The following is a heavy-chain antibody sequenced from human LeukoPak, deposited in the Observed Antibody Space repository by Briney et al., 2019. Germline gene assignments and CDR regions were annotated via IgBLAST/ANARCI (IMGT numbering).Heavy chain of an antibody. CDR2: TSVYNGNT. D-gene: IGHD6-6*01. J-gene: IGHJ4*02. V-gene: IGHV1-18*01. CDR3: ARHGPVGSSSSSY. CDR1: GSTFTSYG. Sequence: GASVKVSFTASGSTFTSYGFSWVRHAPGQGMELMGLTSVYNGNTNYAQKLQGRVTMTTDTSNSTDYMALRSLRSDDTAVYYCARHGPVGSSSSSYWGQGTLVTVSS.